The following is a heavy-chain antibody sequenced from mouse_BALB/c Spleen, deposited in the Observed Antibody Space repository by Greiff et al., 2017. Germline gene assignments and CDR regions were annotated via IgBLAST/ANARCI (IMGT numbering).Heavy chain of an antibody. CDR1: GYSFTSYY. CDR2: IDPFNGGT. D-gene: IGHD2-4*01. Sequence: VQLKQSGPELMKPGASVKISCKASGYSFTSYYMHWVKQSHGKSLEWIGYIDPFNGGTSYNQKFKGKATLTVDKSSSTAYMHLSSLTSEDSAVYYCARRGGLRRDAMDYWGQGTSVTVSS. V-gene: IGHV1S135*01. CDR3: ARRGGLRRDAMDY. J-gene: IGHJ4*01.